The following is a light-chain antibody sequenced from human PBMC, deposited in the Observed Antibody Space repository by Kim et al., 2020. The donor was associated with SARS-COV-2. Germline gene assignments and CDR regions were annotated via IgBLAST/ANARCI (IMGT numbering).Light chain of an antibody. CDR3: QQSYSTPRT. V-gene: IGKV1-39*01. Sequence: SASGRDRVTITCRASQSINTYINWYQQKSGRAPKILIYGASSLQSGVPSRFSGSGSGTDFTLNISSLQPEDCATYYCQQSYSTPRTFGQGTKLEI. CDR1: QSINTY. J-gene: IGKJ2*01. CDR2: GAS.